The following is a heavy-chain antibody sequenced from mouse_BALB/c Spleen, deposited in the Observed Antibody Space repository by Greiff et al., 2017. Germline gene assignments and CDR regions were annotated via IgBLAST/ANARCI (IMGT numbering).Heavy chain of an antibody. CDR1: GFTFSSYA. D-gene: IGHD1-1*01. CDR3: ARLTTGPYFDY. Sequence: EVKLMESGGGLVKPGGSLKLSCAASGFTFSSYAMSWVRQTPEKRLEWVATISSGGSYTYYPDSVKGRFTISRDNAKNTLYLQMSSLRSEDTAMYYCARLTTGPYFDYWGQGTTLTVSS. CDR2: ISSGGSYT. V-gene: IGHV5-9-3*01. J-gene: IGHJ2*01.